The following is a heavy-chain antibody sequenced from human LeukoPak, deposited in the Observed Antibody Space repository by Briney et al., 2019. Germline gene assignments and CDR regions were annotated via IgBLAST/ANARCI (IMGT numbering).Heavy chain of an antibody. V-gene: IGHV3-23*01. Sequence: GGSLRLSCAASGFTSTTYAMSWVRQAPGKGLEWVSTIANDGGSTYYADSVKGRFTISRDNSKNTVYLQMNSLRAEDMAVYYCAKSHSVEQRGYFDYWGQGTLVPVSS. D-gene: IGHD1/OR15-1a*01. CDR3: AKSHSVEQRGYFDY. CDR2: IANDGGST. J-gene: IGHJ4*02. CDR1: GFTSTTYA.